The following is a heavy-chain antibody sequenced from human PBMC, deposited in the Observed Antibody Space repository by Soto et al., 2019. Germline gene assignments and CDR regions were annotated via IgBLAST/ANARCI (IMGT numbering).Heavy chain of an antibody. J-gene: IGHJ5*02. V-gene: IGHV1-69*12. CDR2: IIPIFGTG. Sequence: QVQLVQSGAEVKKPGSSVKVSCKASGGTFSSYAISWERQAPGQGLEWMGGIIPIFGTGNYAQKLQGRVTITADESTSTAYMELSSLRCYDTAMYYCARVAAYCGGDFYHNWFDPCGEGSLVTVS. D-gene: IGHD2-21*01. CDR1: GGTFSSYA. CDR3: ARVAAYCGGDFYHNWFDP.